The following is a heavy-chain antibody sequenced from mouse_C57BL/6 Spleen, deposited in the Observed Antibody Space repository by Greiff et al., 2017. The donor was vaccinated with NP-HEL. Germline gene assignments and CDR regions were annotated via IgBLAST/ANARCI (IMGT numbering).Heavy chain of an antibody. CDR1: GYSITSGYY. CDR3: ASEDDGYSFFAY. V-gene: IGHV3-6*01. CDR2: ISYDGSN. D-gene: IGHD2-3*01. Sequence: EVQLQESGPGLVKPSQSLSLTCSVTGYSITSGYYWNWIRQFPGNKLEWMGYISYDGSNNYNPSLNNRISITRDTSKNQFFLKLNSVTTEDTATYYCASEDDGYSFFAYWGQGSLVTVSA. J-gene: IGHJ3*01.